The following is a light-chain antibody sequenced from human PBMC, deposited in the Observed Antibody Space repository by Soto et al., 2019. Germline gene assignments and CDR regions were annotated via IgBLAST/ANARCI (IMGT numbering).Light chain of an antibody. V-gene: IGLV2-14*01. CDR3: SSYTSSSTGV. J-gene: IGLJ1*01. CDR1: SSDVGGYNY. CDR2: DVS. Sequence: QSVLTQPAPVSGSAGQSITIFCTGTSSDVGGYNYVSWYQQHPGKAPKLMIYDVSNRPSGVSNRFSGSKSGNTASLTISGLQAEDEADYYCSSYTSSSTGVFGTGTKVTVL.